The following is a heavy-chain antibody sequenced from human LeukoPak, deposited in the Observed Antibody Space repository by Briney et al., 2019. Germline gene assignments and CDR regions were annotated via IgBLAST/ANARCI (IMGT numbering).Heavy chain of an antibody. D-gene: IGHD3-10*01. V-gene: IGHV4-59*11. CDR1: GDSISNRY. J-gene: IGHJ5*02. CDR3: ARDMLGYYYGSGNYGSFDT. CDR2: IYYSGIT. Sequence: SETLSLTCTVSGDSISNRYWTWIRQPPGKGLEWIGYIYYSGITDYNPSLRGRVTMSLDTSKNQFSLKLNSLTAADTAVYYCARDMLGYYYGSGNYGSFDTWGQGTLVTVSS.